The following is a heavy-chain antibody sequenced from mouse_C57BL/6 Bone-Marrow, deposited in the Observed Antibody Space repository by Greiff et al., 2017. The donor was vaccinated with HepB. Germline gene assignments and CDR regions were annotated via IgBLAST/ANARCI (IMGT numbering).Heavy chain of an antibody. V-gene: IGHV5-4*01. CDR3: AREDYYGSSYYWYFDV. Sequence: EVNVVESGGGLVKPGGSLKLSCAASGFTFSSYAMSWVRQTPEKRLEWVATISDGGSYTYYPDNVKGRFTISRDNAKNNLYLQMSHLKSEDTAMYYCAREDYYGSSYYWYFDVWGTGTTVTVSS. D-gene: IGHD1-1*01. J-gene: IGHJ1*03. CDR2: ISDGGSYT. CDR1: GFTFSSYA.